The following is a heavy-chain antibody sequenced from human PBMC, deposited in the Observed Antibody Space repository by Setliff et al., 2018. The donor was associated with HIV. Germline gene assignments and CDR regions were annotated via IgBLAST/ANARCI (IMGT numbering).Heavy chain of an antibody. CDR2: INQSGNT. V-gene: IGHV4-34*01. D-gene: IGHD3-10*01. CDR3: AREGGQGYSGSGSFYHRNFDL. Sequence: PSETLSLTRRVYGGSLSGYYWSWVRQSPGRGLEWIGEINQSGNTNFNPSLKSRLIISVDTSKSQFSLKLTSVTAADTALYYCAREGGQGYSGSGSFYHRNFDLWGRGTLVTVSS. CDR1: GGSLSGYY. J-gene: IGHJ2*01.